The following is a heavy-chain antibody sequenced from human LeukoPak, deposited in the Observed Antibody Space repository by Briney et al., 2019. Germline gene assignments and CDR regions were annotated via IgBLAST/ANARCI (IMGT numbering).Heavy chain of an antibody. CDR2: ISGSGGST. D-gene: IGHD5-18*01. CDR1: GFTFSSYA. V-gene: IGHV3-23*01. J-gene: IGHJ6*02. Sequence: GGSLRLSCAASGFTFSSYAMSWVRQAPGKGLEWVSAISGSGGSTYYADSVKGRFTISRDNSKNTLYLQMNSLRAEDTAVYYCAKDLRGYSCGLMGYGMDVWGRGTTVTVSS. CDR3: AKDLRGYSCGLMGYGMDV.